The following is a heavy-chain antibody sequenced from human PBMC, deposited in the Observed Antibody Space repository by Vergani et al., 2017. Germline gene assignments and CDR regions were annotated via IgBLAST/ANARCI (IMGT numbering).Heavy chain of an antibody. CDR3: ARRAKPSATTGGMDV. CDR1: GGSFSGYY. V-gene: IGHV4-34*01. Sequence: QVQLQQWGAGLLKPSETLSLTCAVYGGSFSGYYWSWIRQPPGKGLEWIGEINHSGSTNYNPSLKSRVTISEDTSKNQFSLKLSSVTAADTAVYYCARRAKPSATTGGMDVWGQGTTVTVSS. J-gene: IGHJ6*02. CDR2: INHSGST. D-gene: IGHD1-14*01.